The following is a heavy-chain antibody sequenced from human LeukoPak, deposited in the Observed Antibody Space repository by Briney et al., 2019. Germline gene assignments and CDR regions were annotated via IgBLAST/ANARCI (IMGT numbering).Heavy chain of an antibody. CDR3: ARGGAARLHFQN. Sequence: KASETLSLTCTVSGGSVSSGSYYWSWIRQPPGKGLEWIGYIYYSGSTNYNPSLQSRVTISVDTSKNQFSLNLNSVTAADTAVHYCARGGAARLHFQNWGQGTLVTVSS. CDR1: GGSVSSGSYY. V-gene: IGHV4-61*01. CDR2: IYYSGST. J-gene: IGHJ1*01. D-gene: IGHD6-6*01.